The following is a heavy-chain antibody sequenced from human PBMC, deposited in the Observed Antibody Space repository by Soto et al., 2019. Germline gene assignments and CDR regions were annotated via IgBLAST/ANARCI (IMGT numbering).Heavy chain of an antibody. CDR2: IYYSGST. CDR3: ARTLYSYGPRFDY. D-gene: IGHD5-18*01. Sequence: LSLTCTVSGGSISSYYWSWIRQPPGKGLEWIGYIYYSGSTNYNPSLKSRVTISVDTSKNQFSLKLSSVTAADTAVYYCARTLYSYGPRFDYWGQGTPVTVSS. V-gene: IGHV4-59*01. CDR1: GGSISSYY. J-gene: IGHJ4*02.